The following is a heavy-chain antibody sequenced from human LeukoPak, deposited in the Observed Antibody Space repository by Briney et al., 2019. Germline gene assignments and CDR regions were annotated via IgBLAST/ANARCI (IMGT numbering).Heavy chain of an antibody. CDR1: GCTISSCDFY. D-gene: IGHD3-10*01. CDR2: INYSGST. Sequence: SESLTLTCTASGCTISSCDFYWSWLRHAPGQDLVWIVNINYSGSTYYNPSLKRRVTTTVDTSKNHFFLKLSLVTDADAAVYYCAGVCEWFGEFPECVFDYWGQGTLVTVSS. V-gene: IGHV4-30-4*01. CDR3: AGVCEWFGEFPECVFDY. J-gene: IGHJ4*02.